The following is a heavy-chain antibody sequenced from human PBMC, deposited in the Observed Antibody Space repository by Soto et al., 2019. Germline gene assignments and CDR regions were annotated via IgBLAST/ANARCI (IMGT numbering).Heavy chain of an antibody. D-gene: IGHD6-6*01. CDR3: CIWQLVPDYYYYMDV. Sequence: GGSLRFSCAASGFTFSSYWMHWVRQAPGKGLVWVSRINSDGSSTSYADSVKGRFTISRDNAKNTLYLQMNSLRAEDTAVYYCCIWQLVPDYYYYMDVWGKGTTVTVSS. CDR2: INSDGSST. V-gene: IGHV3-74*01. J-gene: IGHJ6*03. CDR1: GFTFSSYW.